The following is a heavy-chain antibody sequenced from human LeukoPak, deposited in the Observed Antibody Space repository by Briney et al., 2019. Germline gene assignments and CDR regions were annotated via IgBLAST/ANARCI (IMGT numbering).Heavy chain of an antibody. CDR1: GYTFTDYY. CDR3: ARKGVRYSSGWYYNWFDP. D-gene: IGHD6-19*01. J-gene: IGHJ5*02. Sequence: ASVKVSCKVSGYTFTDYYMHWVQQAPGKGLEWMGLVDPEDGETIYAEKFQGRVTITADTSTDTAYMELSSLRSEDTAVYYCARKGVRYSSGWYYNWFDPWGQGTLVTVSS. V-gene: IGHV1-69-2*01. CDR2: VDPEDGET.